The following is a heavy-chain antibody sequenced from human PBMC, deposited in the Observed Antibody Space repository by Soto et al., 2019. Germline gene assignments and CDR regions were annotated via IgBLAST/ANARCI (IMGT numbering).Heavy chain of an antibody. CDR3: ARDLGRGYWDY. CDR2: ISSSSTTI. V-gene: IGHV3-48*01. D-gene: IGHD2-15*01. J-gene: IGHJ4*02. Sequence: EVQLVESGGGLVQPGGSLRLSCAASGFTFSSNSMNWVRQAPGKGLEWVSFISSSSTTIYHADSVRGRFTISRDNAKSSLYLQMNSLRAEDTAVYYCARDLGRGYWDYWGQGTLVTVSS. CDR1: GFTFSSNS.